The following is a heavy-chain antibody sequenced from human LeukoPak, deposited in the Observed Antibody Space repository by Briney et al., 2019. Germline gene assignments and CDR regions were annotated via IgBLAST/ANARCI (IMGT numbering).Heavy chain of an antibody. CDR1: GYTFTNYG. CDR2: ISIFNANT. J-gene: IGHJ4*02. Sequence: ASVKVSCKASGYTFTNYGISWVRQAPGQGLEWMGWISIFNANTNYAQKLQGRVTMTPDTSTSTAYMELRGLRSDDTAVYYCARGVISPLDYWGQGTLVTVSS. CDR3: ARGVISPLDY. V-gene: IGHV1-18*01. D-gene: IGHD2-21*01.